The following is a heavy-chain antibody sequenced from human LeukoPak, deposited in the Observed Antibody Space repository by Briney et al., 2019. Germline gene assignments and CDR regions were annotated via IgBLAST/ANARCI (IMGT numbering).Heavy chain of an antibody. CDR3: ARAWYYYDSSGYYAFDI. V-gene: IGHV1-18*01. CDR2: ISAYNGNT. J-gene: IGHJ3*02. CDR1: GYTFTSYG. D-gene: IGHD3-22*01. Sequence: GASVKVSCKASGYTFTSYGISWVRQAPGQGLEWMGWISAYNGNTNYAQKLQGRVTMTTDTSTSTAYMELRSLRSEDTAVYYCARAWYYYDSSGYYAFDIWGQGTMVTVSS.